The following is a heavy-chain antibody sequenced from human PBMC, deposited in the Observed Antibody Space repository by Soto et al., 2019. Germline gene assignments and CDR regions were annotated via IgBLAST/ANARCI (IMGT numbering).Heavy chain of an antibody. CDR1: GYTFTGYY. CDR3: ARDVAVAGRFGFDY. CDR2: INPNSGGT. J-gene: IGHJ4*02. Sequence: ASVQVSCKASGYTFTGYYMHWVRQAPGQGLEWMGRINPNSGGTNYAQKFQGRGTMTRDTSISTAYMELSRLRSDDTAVYYCARDVAVAGRFGFDYWGQGTLVTGSS. D-gene: IGHD6-19*01. V-gene: IGHV1-2*06.